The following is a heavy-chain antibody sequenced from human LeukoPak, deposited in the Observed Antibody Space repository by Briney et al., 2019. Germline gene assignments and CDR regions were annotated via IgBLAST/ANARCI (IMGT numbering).Heavy chain of an antibody. CDR1: GSGFTFSNAW. D-gene: IGHD6-19*01. V-gene: IGHV3-15*01. CDR3: TTGSGWYHDDYYYYMDV. Sequence: PGGSLRLSCAASGSGFTFSNAWMSWVRQAPGKGLEWVGRIKSKTDGGTTDYAAPVKGRFTISRDDSKNTLYLQMNSLKTEDTAVYYCTTGSGWYHDDYYYYMDVWGKGTTVTISS. CDR2: IKSKTDGGTT. J-gene: IGHJ6*03.